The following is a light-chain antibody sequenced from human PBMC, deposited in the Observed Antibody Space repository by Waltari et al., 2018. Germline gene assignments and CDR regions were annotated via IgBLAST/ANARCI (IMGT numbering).Light chain of an antibody. CDR1: KLGDKY. Sequence: SYELTQRPSVSVSPGQTASIPCSGDKLGDKYASWYQRKPGQSPVMVIYQDNKRPSGIPERFSGSNSGNTATLTIGGTQAMDGADYYCLTWDSSTVVFGGGTKLTVL. CDR3: LTWDSSTVV. J-gene: IGLJ2*01. V-gene: IGLV3-1*01. CDR2: QDN.